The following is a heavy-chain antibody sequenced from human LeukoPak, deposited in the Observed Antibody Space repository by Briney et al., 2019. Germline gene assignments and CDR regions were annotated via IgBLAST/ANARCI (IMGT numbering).Heavy chain of an antibody. D-gene: IGHD3-22*01. J-gene: IGHJ4*02. CDR2: IYYSGST. Sequence: SETLSLACTVSGGSISSYYWSWIRQPPGKGLEWIGYIYYSGSTNYNPSLKSRVTISVDTSKNQFSLKLSSVTAADTAVYYCARGYYDSSGIPHFDYWGQGTLVTVSS. CDR3: ARGYYDSSGIPHFDY. V-gene: IGHV4-59*01. CDR1: GGSISSYY.